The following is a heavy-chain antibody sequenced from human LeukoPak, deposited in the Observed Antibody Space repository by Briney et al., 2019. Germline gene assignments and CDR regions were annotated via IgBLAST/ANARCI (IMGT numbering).Heavy chain of an antibody. CDR2: IYHSGST. CDR1: GGSISISNW. D-gene: IGHD6-19*01. CDR3: ARETGSGWSFVDY. Sequence: PSGTLSLTCAVSGGSISISNWWSWVRQPPGKGLEWIGEIYHSGSTNYNPSLKSRVTISVDTSKNQFSLKLSSVTAADTAVYYCARETGSGWSFVDYWGQGTLVTVSS. V-gene: IGHV4-4*02. J-gene: IGHJ4*02.